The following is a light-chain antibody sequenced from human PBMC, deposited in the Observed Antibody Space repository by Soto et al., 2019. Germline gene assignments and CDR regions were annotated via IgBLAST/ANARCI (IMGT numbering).Light chain of an antibody. CDR2: DAS. V-gene: IGKV3-20*01. J-gene: IGKJ5*01. Sequence: DIVLTQSPGTLSLSPGERATLSCRASQSLNSSYLAWYQQNPGQAHRLLIYDASSRATGIPDRFSGSGSGTDFTLTISRLEPEDSAVYYCQQYGSSPPITFGQGTRLEIK. CDR3: QQYGSSPPIT. CDR1: QSLNSSY.